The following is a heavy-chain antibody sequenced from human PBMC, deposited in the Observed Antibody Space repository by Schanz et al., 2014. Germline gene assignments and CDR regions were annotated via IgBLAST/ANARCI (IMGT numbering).Heavy chain of an antibody. Sequence: QVQLVQSGAEVKKPGASVKVSCKASGYTFTSYYMHWVRQAPGQGLEWMGWMNPNSGNTGYAQKFQGRVTMTTDTSTSTAYMELRSLISDDTAVYYCVRDAGWAFGDYHGMDVWGQGTSVTVSS. CDR3: VRDAGWAFGDYHGMDV. CDR1: GYTFTSYY. J-gene: IGHJ6*02. D-gene: IGHD3-10*01. V-gene: IGHV1-8*02. CDR2: MNPNSGNT.